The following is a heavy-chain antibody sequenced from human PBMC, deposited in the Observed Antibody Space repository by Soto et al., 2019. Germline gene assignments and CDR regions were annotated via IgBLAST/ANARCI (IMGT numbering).Heavy chain of an antibody. D-gene: IGHD3-10*01. CDR2: IYYTGST. V-gene: IGHV4-59*11. J-gene: IGHJ3*01. CDR1: GGSTSSHY. Sequence: QVQLQESGPGLVKPSETLSLNCSVSGGSTSSHYWSWIRQPPGKGLEWIGYIYYTGSTNSNPSLKCRLTMSVDTSKSHLSLKLGSVTAADTAVYHCARHVSMVRGGVDVFDVCGQGTMVTVS. CDR3: ARHVSMVRGGVDVFDV.